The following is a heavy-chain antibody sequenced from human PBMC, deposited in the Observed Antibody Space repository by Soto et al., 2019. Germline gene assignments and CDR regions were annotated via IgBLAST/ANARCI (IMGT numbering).Heavy chain of an antibody. Sequence: GGSLRLSCGASGFRFSSYWMSWVRQAPGKGLEWVANMNQDGSAKYYVGSVKGRFTISRDNAKNSMYLQMNSLKVEDSAVYFCARGSSGWQPLDFWGQGTQVTVSS. CDR1: GFRFSSYW. D-gene: IGHD6-19*01. J-gene: IGHJ4*02. V-gene: IGHV3-7*01. CDR2: MNQDGSAK. CDR3: ARGSSGWQPLDF.